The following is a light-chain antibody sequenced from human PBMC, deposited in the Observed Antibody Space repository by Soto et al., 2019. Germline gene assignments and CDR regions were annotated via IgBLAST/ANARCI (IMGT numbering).Light chain of an antibody. CDR1: QSVLYSSNNKNF. CDR3: QQYNSTPYT. V-gene: IGKV4-1*01. Sequence: DIVMTQSPDSLAVSLGERATINCKSSQSVLYSSNNKNFLTWYQQKPGQPPKLLIYWASTRESGVPDRFSGSGSGTDVTLTISSLQAEDVAVYYCQQYNSTPYTFGQGTKRESK. J-gene: IGKJ2*01. CDR2: WAS.